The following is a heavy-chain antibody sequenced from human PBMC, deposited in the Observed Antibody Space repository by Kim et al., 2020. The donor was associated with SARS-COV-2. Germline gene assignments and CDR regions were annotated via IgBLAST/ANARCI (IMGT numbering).Heavy chain of an antibody. CDR3: AREGGWLWFRELTNPPYYFDY. V-gene: IGHV7-4-1*02. CDR1: GYTFTSYA. J-gene: IGHJ4*02. D-gene: IGHD3-10*01. CDR2: INTNTGNP. Sequence: ASVKVSCKASGYTFTSYAMNWVRQAPGQGLEWMGWINTNTGNPTYAQGFTGRFVFSLDTSVSTAYLQISSLKAEDTAVYYCAREGGWLWFRELTNPPYYFDYWGQGTLVTVSS.